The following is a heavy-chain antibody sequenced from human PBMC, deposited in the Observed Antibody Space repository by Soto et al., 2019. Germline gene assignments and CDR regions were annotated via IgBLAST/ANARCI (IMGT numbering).Heavy chain of an antibody. J-gene: IGHJ5*02. D-gene: IGHD6-13*01. V-gene: IGHV4-4*07. CDR1: GGSISEKY. CDR2: IFANGHT. CDR3: VASLAASGLNWLDP. Sequence: LSLPCIVSGGSISEKYWNWVRQPPGKGLEWIGLIFANGHTDYNPSLKSRVTMSVDASKNQFSLRLTSMTAADTAVYYCVASLAASGLNWLDPWGRGTLVTVSS.